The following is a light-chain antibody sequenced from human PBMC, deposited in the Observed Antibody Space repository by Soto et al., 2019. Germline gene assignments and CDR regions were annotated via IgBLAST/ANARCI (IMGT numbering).Light chain of an antibody. CDR2: KAS. CDR3: QQYNSYSWT. Sequence: DIQMTQSPSTLSASVGDRVTITCRASQSISSWLAWYQQKSGKAPKLLIHKASSLESGVPSRFSGSGSGTEFTLTISSLQPDDFATNYCQQYNSYSWTFGQGTKVEIK. V-gene: IGKV1-5*03. J-gene: IGKJ1*01. CDR1: QSISSW.